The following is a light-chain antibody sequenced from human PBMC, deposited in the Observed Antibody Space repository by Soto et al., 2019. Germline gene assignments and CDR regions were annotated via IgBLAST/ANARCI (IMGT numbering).Light chain of an antibody. CDR1: QSVSSN. J-gene: IGKJ5*01. CDR3: QKYNNWPPT. V-gene: IGKV3-15*01. CDR2: GAS. Sequence: EIVMTQSPATLSVSPGERATLSCRASQSVSSNLAWYQQEPGQAPRLLIYGASTRATGIPARLSGSGSGTEFTLTISSLKSEDFAVYYCQKYNNWPPTFGQGTRLEIK.